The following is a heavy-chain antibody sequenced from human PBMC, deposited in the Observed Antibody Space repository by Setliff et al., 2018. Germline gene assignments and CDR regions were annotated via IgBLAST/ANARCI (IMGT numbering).Heavy chain of an antibody. J-gene: IGHJ4*02. CDR1: GASITSGGFY. Sequence: SETLSLTCSVSGASITSGGFYWTWIRQPAGKGLEWIGHISPSGSTTYNPSVKSRVTISLDTSKNHFSLKLDSVTVADTALYYCARSPSSGAYWNPRPFYSDYWARGTPVTVSS. V-gene: IGHV4-61*09. CDR3: ARSPSSGAYWNPRPFYSDY. D-gene: IGHD1-26*01. CDR2: ISPSGST.